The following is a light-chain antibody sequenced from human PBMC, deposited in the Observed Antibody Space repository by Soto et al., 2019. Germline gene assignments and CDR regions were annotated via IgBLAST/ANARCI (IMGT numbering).Light chain of an antibody. V-gene: IGLV2-14*01. Sequence: QSALTQPASVSGSPGQSITISCTGTSSDVGGYNYVSWYQQHPGKAPKLMIYEVSNRPSGVSNRFSGSKSANTASLTISGLHAEDEADYYCSSYTSSSTPYVFGTGTKVTVL. J-gene: IGLJ1*01. CDR1: SSDVGGYNY. CDR3: SSYTSSSTPYV. CDR2: EVS.